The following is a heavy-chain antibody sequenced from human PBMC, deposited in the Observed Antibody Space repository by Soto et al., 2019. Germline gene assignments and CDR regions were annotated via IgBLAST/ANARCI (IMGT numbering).Heavy chain of an antibody. V-gene: IGHV3-74*01. CDR3: ATSAGAGRVFDY. CDR1: GFTFSSYW. CDR2: INSDGSST. D-gene: IGHD6-19*01. Sequence: EVQLVESGGGLVQPGGSLRLSCAASGFTFSSYWMHWVRQAPGKGLVWVSRINSDGSSTSYADSVKGRFTISRDNAKNTLYLQMNSLRAEDTAVYYCATSAGAGRVFDYWGQGTLVTVSS. J-gene: IGHJ4*02.